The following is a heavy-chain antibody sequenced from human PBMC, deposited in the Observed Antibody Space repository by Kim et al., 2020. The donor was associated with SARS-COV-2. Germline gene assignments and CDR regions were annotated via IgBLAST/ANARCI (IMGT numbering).Heavy chain of an antibody. Sequence: ASVKVSCKASGYTFTSYGISWVRQAPGQGLEWMGWISAYNGNTNYAQKLQGRVTMTTDTSTSTAYMELRSLRSDDTAVYYCARDINYGYYVLVRWFDPWGYTQSTTEHTTSQGYMGRGGRQSDKTAVYYCAKDINYGDYVLVRWCDPWGQGTLVTVSS. J-gene: IGHJ5*02. CDR1: GYTFTSYG. CDR2: ISAYNGNT. CDR3: ARDINYGYYVLVRWFDPWGYTQSTTEHTTSQGYMGRGGRQSDKTAVYYCAKDINYGDYVLVRWCDP. D-gene: IGHD4-17*01. V-gene: IGHV1-18*01.